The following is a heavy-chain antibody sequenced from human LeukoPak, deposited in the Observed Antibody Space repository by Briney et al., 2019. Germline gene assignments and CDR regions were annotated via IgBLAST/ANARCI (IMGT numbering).Heavy chain of an antibody. CDR2: ISYSGST. D-gene: IGHD3-3*01. CDR3: ATERPFGVVTY. CDR1: GDSISSSSYY. V-gene: IGHV4-39*07. J-gene: IGHJ4*02. Sequence: SETLSLTCTVSGDSISSSSYYWGWIRQSPEKGLEWIGTISYSGSTYYHQSLKSRVTISVDTSKNQFSLKLSSVTAADTAVYYCATERPFGVVTYWGQGTLVTVSS.